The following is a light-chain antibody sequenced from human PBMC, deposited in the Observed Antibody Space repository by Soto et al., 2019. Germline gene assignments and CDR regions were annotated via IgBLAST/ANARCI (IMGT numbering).Light chain of an antibody. J-gene: IGLJ1*01. CDR2: DVT. CDR1: TSNIESHA. V-gene: IGLV1-44*01. CDR3: SSFTSSITYV. Sequence: QSVLTQPPSASGTPGQRITISCSGSTSNIESHAVNWYQQVPGTAPKLIIYDVTYRPSGVSNRFSGSKSGNTASLTISGLQSEDEADYHCSSFTSSITYVFGNGTKVTVL.